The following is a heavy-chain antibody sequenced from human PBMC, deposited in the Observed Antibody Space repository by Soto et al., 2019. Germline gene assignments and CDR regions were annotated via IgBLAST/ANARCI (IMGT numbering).Heavy chain of an antibody. J-gene: IGHJ5*02. CDR3: ARSKRMVRGVIITRRWFDP. Sequence: SETLSLTCAVSGGSISSGGYYWSWIRQPPGKGLEWIGEINHSGSTNYNPSLKSRVTISVDTSKNQFSLKLSSVTAADTAVYYCARSKRMVRGVIITRRWFDPWGQGTLVTVSS. D-gene: IGHD3-10*01. CDR2: INHSGST. CDR1: GGSISSGGYY. V-gene: IGHV4-34*01.